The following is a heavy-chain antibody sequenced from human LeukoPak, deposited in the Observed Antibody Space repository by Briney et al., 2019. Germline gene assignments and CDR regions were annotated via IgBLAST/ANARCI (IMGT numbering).Heavy chain of an antibody. CDR3: ARSSYYYAVDV. CDR1: GGSISSSSYY. J-gene: IGHJ6*02. CDR2: IYYTGST. Sequence: SETLSLTCTVSGGSISSSSYYWGWIRQPPGKGLEWIGNIYYTGSTYHNPSFESRVTMSVDTSNNQFSLRLSSVTAADTAVYCCARSSYYYAVDVWGQGTTVTVSS. V-gene: IGHV4-39*01. D-gene: IGHD6-13*01.